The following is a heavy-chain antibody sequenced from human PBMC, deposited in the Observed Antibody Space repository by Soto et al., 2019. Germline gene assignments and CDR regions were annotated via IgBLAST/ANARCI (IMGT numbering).Heavy chain of an antibody. D-gene: IGHD2-21*01. CDR1: GSSIITTYY. CDR3: ARHDWARFYGMDV. J-gene: IGHJ6*02. V-gene: IGHV4-39*01. CDR2: VYYSGTT. Sequence: QLQLQESGPGLVKPSETLSLTCSVSGSSIITTYYWGWIRQAPGKGLECIGSVYYSGTTYYNASLKSRVTIFIDTSKTQVSRVLGSVTAADTAVYYCARHDWARFYGMDVWGQGTTVTVSS.